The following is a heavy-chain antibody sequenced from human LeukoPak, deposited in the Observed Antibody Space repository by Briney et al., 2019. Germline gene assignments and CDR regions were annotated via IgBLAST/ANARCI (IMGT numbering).Heavy chain of an antibody. CDR2: INSGGIT. V-gene: IGHV3-53*01. CDR3: ARGLVEMATIYCDY. Sequence: GGSLRLSCAASGFTVSSNYMSWVRQAPEKGLEWVSIINSGGITNYADSVKGRFTISRDSSRNTLCLQMNSLRVEDTAVYYCARGLVEMATIYCDYWGQGTLVTVSS. CDR1: GFTVSSNY. J-gene: IGHJ4*02. D-gene: IGHD5-24*01.